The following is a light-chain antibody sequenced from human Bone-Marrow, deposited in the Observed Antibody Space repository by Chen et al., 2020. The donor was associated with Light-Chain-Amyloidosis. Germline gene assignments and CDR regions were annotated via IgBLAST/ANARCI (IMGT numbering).Light chain of an antibody. J-gene: IGLJ2*01. CDR1: SSDVGAYNY. CDR3: SSYTSSSTLV. CDR2: DVS. V-gene: IGLV2-14*03. Sequence: QSALTQPASVSGSPGQSITISCTGTSSDVGAYNYVSWYQQHPGKVPKVMIYDVSNRPSGVSNRFSGSKSGNTASLSISGLQAEHEAHYYCSSYTSSSTLVFGGGTKLTVL.